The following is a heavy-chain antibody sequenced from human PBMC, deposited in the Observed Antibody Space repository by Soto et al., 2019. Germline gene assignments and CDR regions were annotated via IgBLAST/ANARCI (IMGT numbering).Heavy chain of an antibody. J-gene: IGHJ4*02. CDR1: GFTFSTSW. CDR3: SRYLDF. V-gene: IGHV3-7*01. Sequence: SLRLSCAASGFTFSTSWMDWVRQTPGKGLEWVANINPDGSAKNYVDSVKGRFTISRDNAKNSLFLQMSSLTAEESGLYFCSRYLDFWGQGTLVTVSS. CDR2: INPDGSAK.